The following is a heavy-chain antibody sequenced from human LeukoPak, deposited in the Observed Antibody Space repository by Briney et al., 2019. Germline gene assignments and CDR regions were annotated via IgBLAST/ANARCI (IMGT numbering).Heavy chain of an antibody. J-gene: IGHJ4*02. V-gene: IGHV1-18*01. CDR2: ISAYNGNT. D-gene: IGHD2-15*01. CDR3: ARDESRFRSGGSPGDY. CDR1: GYTFTSYG. Sequence: ASVKVSCKASGYTFTSYGISWVRQAPGQGLEWMGWISAYNGNTNYAQKLQGRVTMTTDTSTSTAYMELRSLRPDDTAVYYCARDESRFRSGGSPGDYWGQGTLVTVSS.